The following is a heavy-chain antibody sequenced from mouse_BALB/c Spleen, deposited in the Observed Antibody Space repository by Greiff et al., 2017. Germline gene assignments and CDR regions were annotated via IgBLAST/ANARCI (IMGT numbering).Heavy chain of an antibody. CDR2: IDPANGNT. D-gene: IGHD2-3*01. Sequence: VHVKQSGAELVKPGASVKLSCTASGFNIKDTYMHWVKQRPEQGLEWIGRIDPANGNTKYDPKFQGKATITADTSSNTAYLQLSSLTSEDTAVYYCAGDGYYAMDYWGQGTSVTVSS. CDR1: GFNIKDTY. V-gene: IGHV14-3*02. CDR3: AGDGYYAMDY. J-gene: IGHJ4*01.